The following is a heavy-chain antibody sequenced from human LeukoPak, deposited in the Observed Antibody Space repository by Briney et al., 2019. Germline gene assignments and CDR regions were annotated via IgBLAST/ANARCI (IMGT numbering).Heavy chain of an antibody. CDR2: IYYSGST. D-gene: IGHD2-2*02. V-gene: IGHV4-39*07. CDR1: GGSTSSSSYY. Sequence: SETLSLTCTVSGGSTSSSSYYWGWIRQPPGKGLEWIGSIYYSGSTYYNPSLKSRVTISVDTSKNQFSLKLSSVTAADTAVYYCARRKAAIRLNWFDPWGQGTLVTVSS. CDR3: ARRKAAIRLNWFDP. J-gene: IGHJ5*02.